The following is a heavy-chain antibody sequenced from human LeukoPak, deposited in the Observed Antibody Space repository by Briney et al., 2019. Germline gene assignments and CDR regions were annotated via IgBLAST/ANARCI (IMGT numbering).Heavy chain of an antibody. CDR3: ARDTWRLSIYYGMDV. V-gene: IGHV3-21*01. CDR1: GFTFSSYS. CDR2: ISSSSSHI. D-gene: IGHD3-16*02. Sequence: GGSPRLSCAASGFTFSSYSMNWVRQAPGKGLEWVSSISSSSSHIYYADSVKGRFTISRDNAKNSLYLQMNSLRAEDTAVYYCARDTWRLSIYYGMDVWGQGTTVTVSS. J-gene: IGHJ6*02.